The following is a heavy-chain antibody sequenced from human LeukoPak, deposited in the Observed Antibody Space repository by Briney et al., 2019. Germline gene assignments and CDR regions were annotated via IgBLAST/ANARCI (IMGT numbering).Heavy chain of an antibody. CDR2: INHSGST. V-gene: IGHV4-34*01. CDR3: FQAEDGIRDIVVVVAATPFKYWFDP. Sequence: SETLALTCAVYGGSFSGYYWSWIRQPAGKGLEWLGEINHSGSTNYKPSRKSRVTISVDTSKNQFSLKLSSVTAADTAVCFFFQAEDGIRDIVVVVAATPFKYWFDPWGQGTLVTVSS. D-gene: IGHD2-15*01. J-gene: IGHJ5*02. CDR1: GGSFSGYY.